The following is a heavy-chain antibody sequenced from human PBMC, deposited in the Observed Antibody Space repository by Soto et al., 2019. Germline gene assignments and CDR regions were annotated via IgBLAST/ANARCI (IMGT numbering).Heavy chain of an antibody. V-gene: IGHV3-30*18. CDR2: ISYHGSKT. Sequence: QVQLVESGGGVVQPGRSLRLSCAASGFNFSNYGMHWVRQAPGKGLEWVAVISYHGSKTYYGDSVKGRFTISRDNSKNTLYLQMNSLRVEDTAVYYCANPAQQSGLDYWGQGTLVTVSS. CDR3: ANPAQQSGLDY. D-gene: IGHD2-2*01. J-gene: IGHJ4*02. CDR1: GFNFSNYG.